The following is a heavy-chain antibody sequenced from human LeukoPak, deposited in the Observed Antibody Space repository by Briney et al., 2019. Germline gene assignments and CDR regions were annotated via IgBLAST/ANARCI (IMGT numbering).Heavy chain of an antibody. Sequence: GASVKVSCKASGYTFTGYYMHWVRQAPGQGLEWMGWINPNSGGTNYAQKFQGRVTMTRDTSISTAYMELSRLRSDDTAVYYCAAPNYDSSGWGAFDIWGQGTMVTVSS. CDR2: INPNSGGT. CDR1: GYTFTGYY. V-gene: IGHV1-2*02. CDR3: AAPNYDSSGWGAFDI. D-gene: IGHD3-22*01. J-gene: IGHJ3*02.